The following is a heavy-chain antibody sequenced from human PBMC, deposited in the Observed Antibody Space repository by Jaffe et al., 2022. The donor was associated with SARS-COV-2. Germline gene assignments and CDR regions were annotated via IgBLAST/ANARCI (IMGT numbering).Heavy chain of an antibody. Sequence: EVQLLESGGGLVQPGGSLRLSCAASGFTFYSFAMSWVRQAPGKGLEWVSTMTGSGSRTYYAESVKGRFTISRDNSKNTLYLQMNSLRAEDTAVYYCAKVPQWDFHPRVGYFDYWGQGTLVSVSS. J-gene: IGHJ4*02. D-gene: IGHD1-26*01. V-gene: IGHV3-23*01. CDR2: MTGSGSRT. CDR3: AKVPQWDFHPRVGYFDY. CDR1: GFTFYSFA.